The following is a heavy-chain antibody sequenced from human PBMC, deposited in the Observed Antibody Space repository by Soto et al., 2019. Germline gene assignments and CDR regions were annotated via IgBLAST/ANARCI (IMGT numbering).Heavy chain of an antibody. J-gene: IGHJ5*02. Sequence: QLQLQESGPGLVKPSGTLSLPCTVSGGSFSRSRYYWGWIRKTPGKGLEWIGSIYYRGSTNYNPSLKSRATISVDTSKNQVSLKLSSVTAADTAVYYCARLQSSPWCDPWGQGTLVTVSS. CDR2: IYYRGST. CDR3: ARLQSSPWCDP. V-gene: IGHV4-39*01. CDR1: GGSFSRSRYY. D-gene: IGHD2-15*01.